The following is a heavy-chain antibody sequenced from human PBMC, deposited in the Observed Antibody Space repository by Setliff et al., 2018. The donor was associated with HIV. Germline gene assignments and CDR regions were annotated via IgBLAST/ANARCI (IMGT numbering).Heavy chain of an antibody. CDR3: AKGEAVAGRNWFDP. V-gene: IGHV7-4-1*02. J-gene: IGHJ5*02. CDR1: GYTFTSYA. Sequence: ASVKVSCKASGYTFTSYAMNWVRQAPGQGLEWMGWINTNTGNPTYAQGFTGRFVFSLDTSVSTAYLQISSLKAEDTAVYYCAKGEAVAGRNWFDPWGQGTLVTVSS. D-gene: IGHD6-19*01. CDR2: INTNTGNP.